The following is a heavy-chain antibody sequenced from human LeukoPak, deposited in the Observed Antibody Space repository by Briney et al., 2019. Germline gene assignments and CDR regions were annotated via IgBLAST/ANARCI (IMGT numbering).Heavy chain of an antibody. Sequence: SETLSLTCSVSGDSISVYYWSWIRQPPGKGLEWIGYIYNSGSTNYNPSLKSRVTISVDTSKNQFSLKLTSVTAADTAVYYCARDRELGYWGQGTLVTVSS. J-gene: IGHJ4*02. CDR1: GDSISVYY. CDR3: ARDRELGY. V-gene: IGHV4-59*01. CDR2: IYNSGST. D-gene: IGHD3-10*01.